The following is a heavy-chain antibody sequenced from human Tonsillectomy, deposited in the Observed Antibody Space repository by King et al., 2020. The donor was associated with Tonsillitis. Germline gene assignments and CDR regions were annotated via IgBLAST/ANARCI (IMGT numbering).Heavy chain of an antibody. D-gene: IGHD2-15*01. J-gene: IGHJ5*02. CDR3: ARDLKCSGGSCYSWFDP. CDR2: IIPLFGTA. CDR1: GGTFSSYA. V-gene: IGHV1-69*01. Sequence: VQLVESGAEVKKPGSSVKVSCKASGGTFSSYAISWVRQAPGQGLEWMGGIIPLFGTANYGQNFQGRVTITADESTSTAYMELSSLRSEDTAVYYCARDLKCSGGSCYSWFDPWGQGTLVTVSS.